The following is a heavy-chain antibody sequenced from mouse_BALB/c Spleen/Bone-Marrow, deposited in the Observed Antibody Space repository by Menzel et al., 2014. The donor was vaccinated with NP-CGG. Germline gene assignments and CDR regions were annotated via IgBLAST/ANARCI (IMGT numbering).Heavy chain of an antibody. CDR2: INPSNGGT. D-gene: IGHD3-3*01. CDR1: GYTFTSYY. J-gene: IGHJ3*01. CDR3: TREGTFFAY. Sequence: VKLVESGAELVKPGASVKLSCKSSGYTFTSYYMYWVKQRPGQGLEWIGGINPSNGGTNLNERFKSKATLTVDKSSSTAYMQLSSLTSEDSAVYYCTREGTFFAYWGQGTLVTVSA. V-gene: IGHV1S81*02.